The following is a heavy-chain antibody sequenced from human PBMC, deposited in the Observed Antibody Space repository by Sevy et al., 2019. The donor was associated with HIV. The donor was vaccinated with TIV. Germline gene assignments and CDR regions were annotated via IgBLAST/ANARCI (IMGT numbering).Heavy chain of an antibody. CDR2: SDYSGST. Sequence: SETLSLTCTVSGAPISSYYWNWIRQPPGKGLEWIGYSDYSGSTNYNPSLKSRVTISLDTSKNQVSLRMSTVTTADTAVYYCARGGARDGYNFPDSWGQGILVTVSS. CDR3: ARGGARDGYNFPDS. CDR1: GAPISSYY. V-gene: IGHV4-59*01. D-gene: IGHD1-1*01. J-gene: IGHJ4*02.